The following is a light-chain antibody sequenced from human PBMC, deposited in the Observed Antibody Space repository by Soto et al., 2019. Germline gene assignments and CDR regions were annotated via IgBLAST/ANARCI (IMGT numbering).Light chain of an antibody. CDR3: QSYDSSLSGDVV. V-gene: IGLV1-40*01. CDR1: TSNIGAGYD. J-gene: IGLJ2*01. Sequence: QPVLTQPPSVSGAPGQRVTISCTGSTSNIGAGYDVHWYQQLPGTAPKLLIYAKTNRPSGVPDRFSGSQSGTSASLAITGLQADDEADYYCQSYDSSLSGDVVFGGGTKLTVL. CDR2: AKT.